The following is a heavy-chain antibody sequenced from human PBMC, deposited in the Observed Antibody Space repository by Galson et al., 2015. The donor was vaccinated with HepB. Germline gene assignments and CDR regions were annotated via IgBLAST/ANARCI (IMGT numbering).Heavy chain of an antibody. V-gene: IGHV3-21*01. CDR2: ISSSSSYI. CDR3: AKRAVGWGFYDC. CDR1: GFTFSSYS. Sequence: LRLSCAASGFTFSSYSMNWVRQAPGKGLEWVSSISSSSSYIYYADSVQGRFTISRDNAKNSLYLQMNSLRAEDTAVYYCAKRAVGWGFYDCWGQGTLVTVSS. D-gene: IGHD1-1*01. J-gene: IGHJ4*02.